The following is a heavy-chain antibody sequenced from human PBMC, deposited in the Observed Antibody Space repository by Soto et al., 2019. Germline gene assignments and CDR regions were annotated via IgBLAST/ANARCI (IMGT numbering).Heavy chain of an antibody. J-gene: IGHJ5*02. D-gene: IGHD3-22*01. CDR1: GYSISSGYY. CDR3: ARVSSSGYYYWFDP. CDR2: IYHSGST. Sequence: PSETLSLTCAVSGYSISSGYYWGCIRQPPGKGLEWIGSIYHSGSTYYDPSLKSRVTISVDTSKNQFSLKLSSVTAVDTAVYYCARVSSSGYYYWFDPWGQGTLVTVSS. V-gene: IGHV4-38-2*01.